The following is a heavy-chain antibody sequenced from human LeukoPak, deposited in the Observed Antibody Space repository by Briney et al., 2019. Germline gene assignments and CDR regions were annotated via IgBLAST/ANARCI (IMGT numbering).Heavy chain of an antibody. CDR3: ARAKTLEPSPSNAFDI. Sequence: ASVKVSCKASGYTFTSYDINWVRQATGQGLEWMGWMNPNSGNTGYAQKFQGRVTMTRNTSISTAYMELRSLTFDDTALYYCARAKTLEPSPSNAFDIWGQGTMVTVSS. D-gene: IGHD1-1*01. V-gene: IGHV1-8*01. J-gene: IGHJ3*02. CDR2: MNPNSGNT. CDR1: GYTFTSYD.